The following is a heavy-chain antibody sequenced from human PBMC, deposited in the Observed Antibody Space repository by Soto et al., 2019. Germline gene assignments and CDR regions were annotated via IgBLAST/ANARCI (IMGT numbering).Heavy chain of an antibody. V-gene: IGHV3-23*01. CDR1: GFTFSSYA. Sequence: GGSLRLSCAASGFTFSSYAMSWVRQAPGKGLEWVSAISVSGGSTYYADSVKGRFTISRDNSKNTLYLQMNSLRAEDTAVYYCAKDGSTIAAAGIVPPHFDYWGQGTLVTVSS. D-gene: IGHD6-13*01. J-gene: IGHJ4*02. CDR3: AKDGSTIAAAGIVPPHFDY. CDR2: ISVSGGST.